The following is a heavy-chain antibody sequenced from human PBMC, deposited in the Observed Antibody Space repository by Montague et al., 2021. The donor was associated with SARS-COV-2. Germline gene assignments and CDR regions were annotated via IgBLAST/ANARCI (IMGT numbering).Heavy chain of an antibody. CDR3: ARDLKPPGDILTGYLPYYYYMDV. Sequence: CAISGDSVSSNSAAWNWIRQSPSRGLEWLGRTYYRSKWYNDYAVSVKSRITINPDTSKNQFSLQLNSATPEDTTVYYCARDLKPPGDILTGYLPYYYYMDVWGKGITVTVSS. CDR2: TYYRSKWYN. V-gene: IGHV6-1*01. D-gene: IGHD3-9*01. J-gene: IGHJ6*03. CDR1: GDSVSSNSAA.